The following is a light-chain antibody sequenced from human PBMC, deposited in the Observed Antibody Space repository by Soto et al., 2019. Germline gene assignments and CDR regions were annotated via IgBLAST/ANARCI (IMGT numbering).Light chain of an antibody. CDR1: SSDVGGYNY. J-gene: IGLJ1*01. CDR2: EVS. Sequence: QSVLTQPASVSGSPGQSITISCTGTSSDVGGYNYVSWYQQHPGKAPKLMIYEVSNRPSGVSNRFSGSKSGNTASLTISGLQAEDEADYYCSSYTSSSTLLGTGTRSPS. V-gene: IGLV2-14*01. CDR3: SSYTSSSTL.